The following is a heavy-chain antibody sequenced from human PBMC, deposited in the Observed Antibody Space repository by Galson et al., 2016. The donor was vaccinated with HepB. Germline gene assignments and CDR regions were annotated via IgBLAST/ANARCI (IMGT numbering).Heavy chain of an antibody. CDR1: GFNFKEYA. CDR3: AKVRRNTHYLAY. D-gene: IGHD3-16*02. Sequence: SLRLSCAVSGFNFKEYAMHWVRQAPGKGLEWVSGISWNRATIGYADSVRGRFTISRDNANNSLYLQMHSLRADETALYFCAKVRRNTHYLAYWGQGTLVTVAS. V-gene: IGHV3-9*01. J-gene: IGHJ4*02. CDR2: ISWNRATI.